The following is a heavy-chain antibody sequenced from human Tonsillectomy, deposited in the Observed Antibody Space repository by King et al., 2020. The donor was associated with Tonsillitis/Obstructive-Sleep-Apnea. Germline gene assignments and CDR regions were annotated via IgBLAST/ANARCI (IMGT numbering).Heavy chain of an antibody. CDR2: ISSSSSTI. Sequence: QLVQSGGGLVQPGGSLRLSCAASGFTFSSYSMNWVRQAPVKGLEGVSYISSSSSTIYYADSLKGRFTISRDNAKNSLYLQMNSLRDEDTAVYYCAGSSYYDFWSGYSFDYWGQGTLVTVSS. CDR3: AGSSYYDFWSGYSFDY. D-gene: IGHD3-3*01. J-gene: IGHJ4*02. V-gene: IGHV3-48*02. CDR1: GFTFSSYS.